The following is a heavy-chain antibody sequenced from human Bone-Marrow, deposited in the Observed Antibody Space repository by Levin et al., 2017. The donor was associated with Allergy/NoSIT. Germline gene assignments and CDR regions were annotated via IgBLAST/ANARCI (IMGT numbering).Heavy chain of an antibody. CDR2: ISAYNGNT. CDR1: GYTFTSYG. J-gene: IGHJ4*02. CDR3: ASLVGANSDY. D-gene: IGHD1-26*01. V-gene: IGHV1-18*01. Sequence: GESLKISCKASGYTFTSYGISWVRQAPGQGLEWMGWISAYNGNTNYAQKLQGRVTMTTDTSTSTAYMELRSLRSDDTAVYYCASLVGANSDYWGQGTLVTVSS.